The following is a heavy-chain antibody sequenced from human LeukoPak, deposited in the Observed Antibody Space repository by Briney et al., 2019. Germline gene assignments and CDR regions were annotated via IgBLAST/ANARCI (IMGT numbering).Heavy chain of an antibody. D-gene: IGHD2-2*01. CDR2: IKQDGSEK. V-gene: IGHV3-7*01. CDR3: ARDDCSSISCYHNWFDP. J-gene: IGHJ5*02. CDR1: GFPFRSYW. Sequence: PGGSLGLFCAASGFPFRSYWMRWVRQDPGKGLEWVANIKQDGSEKYYVDAVKGRFTISRDNAKNSLYLQMNSLRAEDTAVYYCARDDCSSISCYHNWFDPWGQGTLVTVSS.